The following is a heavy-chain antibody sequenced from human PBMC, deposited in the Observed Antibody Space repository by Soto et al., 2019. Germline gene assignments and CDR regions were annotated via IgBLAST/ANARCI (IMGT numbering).Heavy chain of an antibody. J-gene: IGHJ4*02. Sequence: EVQLVESGGGLVQPGRSLRLSCAASGFSFYDYAMHWVRQVPGKGLEWVSGISWNSDSVGYVDSVKGRFTISRDNAKNSLYLQMNSLRAEDTALYYCAKGGCSSISCLGDYWGQGTLVTVSS. V-gene: IGHV3-9*01. CDR2: ISWNSDSV. D-gene: IGHD2-2*01. CDR3: AKGGCSSISCLGDY. CDR1: GFSFYDYA.